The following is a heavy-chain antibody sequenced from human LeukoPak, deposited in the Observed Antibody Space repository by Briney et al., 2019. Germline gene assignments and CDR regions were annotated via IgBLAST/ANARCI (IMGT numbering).Heavy chain of an antibody. D-gene: IGHD6-19*01. CDR3: AREEGVAVAGTYQPVHHDFDY. V-gene: IGHV4-59*12. J-gene: IGHJ4*02. Sequence: SETLSLTCTVSGGSISSYYWSWIRQPPGKGLEWIGYIYYSGSTNYNPSLKSRVTISVDTSKNQFSLKLSSVTAADTAVYYCAREEGVAVAGTYQPVHHDFDYWGQGTLVTVSS. CDR1: GGSISSYY. CDR2: IYYSGST.